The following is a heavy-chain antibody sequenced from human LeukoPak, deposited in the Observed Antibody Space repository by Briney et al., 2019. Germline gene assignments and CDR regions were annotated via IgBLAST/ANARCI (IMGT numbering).Heavy chain of an antibody. J-gene: IGHJ5*02. Sequence: PSQTLSLTCTVSGGSISSGSYYWSWIRQPAGKGLEWIWRIYTSGSTNYNPSLKSRVTISVDTSKNQFSLKLSSVTAADPAVYYCARALGLKILEGWFDPWGQGTLVTVSS. V-gene: IGHV4-61*02. CDR3: ARALGLKILEGWFDP. CDR1: GGSISSGSYY. CDR2: IYTSGST.